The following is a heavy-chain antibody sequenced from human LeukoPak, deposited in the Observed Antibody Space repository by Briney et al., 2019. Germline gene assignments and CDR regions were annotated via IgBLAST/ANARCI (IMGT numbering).Heavy chain of an antibody. CDR1: SGSFRTYY. Sequence: PSETLSLTCTVSSGSFRTYYWSWIRQPPGKGLEWIGYIYYSGSTNYNPSLKSRVTISVDTSKNQFSLKLSSVTAADTAVYYCARVYYSSSYDYWYFDLWGRGTLVTVSS. D-gene: IGHD6-13*01. CDR2: IYYSGST. J-gene: IGHJ2*01. V-gene: IGHV4-59*01. CDR3: ARVYYSSSYDYWYFDL.